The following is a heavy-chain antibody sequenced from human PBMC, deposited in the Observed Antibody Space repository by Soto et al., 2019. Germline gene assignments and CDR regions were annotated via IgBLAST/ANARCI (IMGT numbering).Heavy chain of an antibody. CDR2: IFHSGST. V-gene: IGHV4-39*01. CDR1: GGSIISNSYY. J-gene: IGHJ6*02. CDR3: ARLESYYYDSSGYYYSNYYGMDV. D-gene: IGHD3-22*01. Sequence: SETLSLTCAVSGGSIISNSYYWGWIRQPPGQGLEWIASIFHSGSTYYNPSLKSRVTMSVDTSKNQFSLSLASVTAADTAVYYCARLESYYYDSSGYYYSNYYGMDVWGQGTTVT.